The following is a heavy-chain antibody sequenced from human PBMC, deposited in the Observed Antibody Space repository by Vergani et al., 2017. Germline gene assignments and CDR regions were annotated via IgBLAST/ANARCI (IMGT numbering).Heavy chain of an antibody. D-gene: IGHD2-2*01. V-gene: IGHV3-33*01. J-gene: IGHJ1*01. CDR1: GFTFSTYA. CDR3: ASGVPGYQLATQYFQH. Sequence: QVQLVESGGGVVQPGRSLRLSCTSSGFTFSTYAMHWVRQAPGKGLEWVAIIYYDGSKKYYADSVKGRFTISRDNSRNTLDLLMSSLRAEDTAIYYCASGVPGYQLATQYFQHWGQGTLVTVSS. CDR2: IYYDGSKK.